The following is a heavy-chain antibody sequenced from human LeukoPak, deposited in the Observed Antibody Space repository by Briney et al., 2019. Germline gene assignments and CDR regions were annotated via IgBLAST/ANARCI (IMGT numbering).Heavy chain of an antibody. CDR1: GYIFVNFG. CDR2: ISAYNGNT. D-gene: IGHD3-22*01. V-gene: IGHV1-18*01. CDR3: ARDSSAYTRHFDY. Sequence: ASVKVSCKASGYIFVNFGISWVRQAPRQGLEWVGWISAYNGNTNYAQKFRGRVTMTTDTSTNTAYVELRNLGSDDTAMYFCARDSSAYTRHFDYWGQGSLVTVSS. J-gene: IGHJ4*02.